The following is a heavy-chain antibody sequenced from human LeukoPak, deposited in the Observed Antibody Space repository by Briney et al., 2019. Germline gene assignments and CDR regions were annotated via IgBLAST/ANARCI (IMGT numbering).Heavy chain of an antibody. J-gene: IGHJ5*02. CDR3: ARRGTIPVPVFWFDP. D-gene: IGHD2-2*02. CDR2: IKQDGSEK. Sequence: GGSLRLSCVASGFTFTSYWMSWVRQAPGKGLEWVANIKQDGSEKYYLDSLEGRFTISRDNAKNSVYLQINRLRAEDTAVYYCARRGTIPVPVFWFDPWGQGTLVIVSS. V-gene: IGHV3-7*01. CDR1: GFTFTSYW.